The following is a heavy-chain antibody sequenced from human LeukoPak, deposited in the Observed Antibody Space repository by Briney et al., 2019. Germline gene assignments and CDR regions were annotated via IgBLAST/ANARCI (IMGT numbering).Heavy chain of an antibody. J-gene: IGHJ4*02. CDR1: GDSISSSHYY. D-gene: IGHD6-6*01. CDR3: ARRTRWRAARPSELDS. V-gene: IGHV4-39*01. CDR2: IYYTGST. Sequence: PSETLSLTCTVSGDSISSSHYYWGWIRQPPGKGLEWIGTIYYTGSTYYNPSLMSRVTISMDTSKNQFSLKLTSVTAADTAVYYCARRTRWRAARPSELDSWGQGTLVAVSS.